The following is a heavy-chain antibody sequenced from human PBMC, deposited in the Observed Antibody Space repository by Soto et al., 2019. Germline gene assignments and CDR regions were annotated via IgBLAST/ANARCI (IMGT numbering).Heavy chain of an antibody. CDR3: ARAGFNSSYHNWLDP. CDR1: GGSFSSYA. J-gene: IGHJ5*02. CDR2: ILTRYGTA. D-gene: IGHD6-6*01. Sequence: SVKVSCKASGGSFSSYAISWVRHAPGQGLEWVGGILTRYGTANYAQKFHGRVTINADKSTSTAYMELSSLRSDDTAIYYCARAGFNSSYHNWLDPWRQRNLVTVSS. V-gene: IGHV1-69*06.